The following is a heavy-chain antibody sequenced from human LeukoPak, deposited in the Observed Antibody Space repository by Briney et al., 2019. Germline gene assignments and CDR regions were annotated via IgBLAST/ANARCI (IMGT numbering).Heavy chain of an antibody. CDR2: IKPDGSEK. D-gene: IGHD5-24*01. J-gene: IGHJ4*02. CDR1: GFTFSTYW. V-gene: IGHV3-7*03. CDR3: ARGQYTDGLSY. Sequence: PGGSLRLSCAASGFTFSTYWMTWVRQAPGKGLEWVAIIKPDGSEKYYVDSVKGRFTISRDNAESSLFLQMNGLRPEDTAVFYCARGQYTDGLSYWGQGTLVTVSS.